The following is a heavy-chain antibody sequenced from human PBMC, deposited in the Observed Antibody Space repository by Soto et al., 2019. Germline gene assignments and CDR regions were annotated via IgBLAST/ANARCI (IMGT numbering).Heavy chain of an antibody. CDR1: GYSFTSYL. D-gene: IGHD5-18*01. J-gene: IGHJ3*02. CDR3: ARSPGIKLCYGFHGFDI. V-gene: IGHV5-51*01. CDR2: IYPGDSDT. Sequence: PGESLKISCKGSGYSFTSYLICWVRQMPVKGLEWMGIIYPGDSDTRYSPSFQGEVTISADKSISTAYLQWSSLKASDTAVYYCARSPGIKLCYGFHGFDIWGQGTMVTV.